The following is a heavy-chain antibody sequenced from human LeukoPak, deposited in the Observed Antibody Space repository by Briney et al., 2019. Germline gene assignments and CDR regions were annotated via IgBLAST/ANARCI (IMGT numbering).Heavy chain of an antibody. D-gene: IGHD3-22*01. CDR3: ARIGSGYYIDY. J-gene: IGHJ4*02. CDR1: GGTFSSYA. CDR2: IIPILGIA. V-gene: IGHV1-69*04. Sequence: ASVKVSCKASGGTFSSYAISWVRQAPGQGLEWMGRIIPILGIANYAQKFQGRVTITADKSTSTAYMELSSLRSGDTAVYYCARIGSGYYIDYWGQGTLVTVSS.